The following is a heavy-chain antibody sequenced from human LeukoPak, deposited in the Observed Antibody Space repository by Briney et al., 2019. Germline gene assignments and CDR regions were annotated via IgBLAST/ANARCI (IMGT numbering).Heavy chain of an antibody. V-gene: IGHV1-8*01. CDR2: MNPNSGNT. J-gene: IGHJ4*02. Sequence: GASVKVSCKASGYTFSSYDINWVRQATGQGLEWMGWMNPNSGNTGYVQKFQGTVIITRDPSISTVYMELSRLRSDDTAVYYCAFFEYSSSSSHYWGQGTLVTVSS. D-gene: IGHD6-6*01. CDR3: AFFEYSSSSSHY. CDR1: GYTFSSYD.